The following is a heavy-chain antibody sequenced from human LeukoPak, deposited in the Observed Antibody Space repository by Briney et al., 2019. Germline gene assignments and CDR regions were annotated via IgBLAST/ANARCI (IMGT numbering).Heavy chain of an antibody. CDR3: ARVAPGGDYLDY. D-gene: IGHD4-17*01. CDR1: GFTFRSYA. J-gene: IGHJ4*02. CDR2: ISSEGTNK. V-gene: IGHV3-30-3*01. Sequence: GGSLRLSCVASGFTFRSYAMHWVRQAPGKGLEWVTVISSEGTNKYYADSVKGRFTVSRDNSKNTMYLQMNSLRAEDTAVYYCARVAPGGDYLDYWGQGTLVTVSS.